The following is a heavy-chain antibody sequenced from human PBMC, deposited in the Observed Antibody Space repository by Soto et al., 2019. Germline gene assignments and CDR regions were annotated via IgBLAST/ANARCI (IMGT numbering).Heavy chain of an antibody. CDR1: GFTVSNNY. CDR3: DSHPGGGGD. V-gene: IGHV3-53*01. J-gene: IGHJ4*02. D-gene: IGHD3-10*01. Sequence: EVQLVESGGGLIQPGGSLRLSCAVSGFTVSNNYMSWVRQAPGKGLEGVSVIYSGGYTAYGDSVKGRFTISRDNSKNTQYHQMKSREAAATGFSYRDSHPGGGGDWGQGTLVTVSS. CDR2: IYSGGYT.